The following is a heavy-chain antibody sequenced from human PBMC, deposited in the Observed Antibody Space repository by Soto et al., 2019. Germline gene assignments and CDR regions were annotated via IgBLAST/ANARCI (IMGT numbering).Heavy chain of an antibody. CDR2: IIPILGIA. J-gene: IGHJ6*02. CDR1: GDTFSSYT. CDR3: ARGGEEEVKPREGAYYGMDV. Sequence: QVQLVQSGAEVKKPGYSVKVSCKASGDTFSSYTISWVRQAPGQGLEWMGRIIPILGIASYAQKFQGRVTSNEDKSTRPAYMDRSSLRSEDTAVYYFARGGEEEVKPREGAYYGMDVWGQGTTVTVSS. D-gene: IGHD3-16*01. V-gene: IGHV1-69*02.